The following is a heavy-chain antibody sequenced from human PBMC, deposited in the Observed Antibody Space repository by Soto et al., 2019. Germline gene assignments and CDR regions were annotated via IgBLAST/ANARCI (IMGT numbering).Heavy chain of an antibody. CDR3: ASLSIRWELLPIYYYYGMDV. V-gene: IGHV4-39*01. D-gene: IGHD1-26*01. CDR2: IYYSGST. J-gene: IGHJ6*02. CDR1: GGSISSSSYY. Sequence: PSETLSLTCTVSGGSISSSSYYWGWIRQPPGKGLEWIGSIYYSGSTYYNPSLKSRVTISVDTSKNQFSLKLSSVTAADTAVYYCASLSIRWELLPIYYYYGMDVWGQGTTVTVSS.